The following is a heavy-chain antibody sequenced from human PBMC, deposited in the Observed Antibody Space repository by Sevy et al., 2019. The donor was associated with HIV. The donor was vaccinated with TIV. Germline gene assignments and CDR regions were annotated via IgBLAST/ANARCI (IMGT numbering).Heavy chain of an antibody. CDR2: IYYTGST. Sequence: SETLSLTCTVSGGSISTYYWSWIRQPPGKGLEYIGYIYYTGSTNYNPSLKSRVTISVDTSKNQFSLNLRSVTAVDTAVNYCARAPPVRSGDDSLNWFDPWGQGTLVTVSS. CDR3: ARAPPVRSGDDSLNWFDP. J-gene: IGHJ5*02. CDR1: GGSISTYY. V-gene: IGHV4-59*01. D-gene: IGHD5-12*01.